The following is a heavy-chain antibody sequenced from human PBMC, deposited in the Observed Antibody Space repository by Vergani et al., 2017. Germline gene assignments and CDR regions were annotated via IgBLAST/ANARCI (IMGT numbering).Heavy chain of an antibody. V-gene: IGHV4-34*02. D-gene: IGHD3-10*01. CDR1: GESFSSFY. Sequence: QVQLQQWGAGVVKPSGTLSLTCAVFGESFSSFYWSWIRQPPGKGLEWIGEINNDGHTNYNPSLESRVTVSRDTAKNQFSLNLMSVTDADTAMYYCAVLPRVNQVGGEIVTNRTFDYWSQGSLVTVAS. CDR2: INNDGHT. CDR3: AVLPRVNQVGGEIVTNRTFDY. J-gene: IGHJ4*02.